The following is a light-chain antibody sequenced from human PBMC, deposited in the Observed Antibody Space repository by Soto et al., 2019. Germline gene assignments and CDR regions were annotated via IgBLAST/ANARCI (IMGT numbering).Light chain of an antibody. J-gene: IGKJ2*01. CDR2: LGS. V-gene: IGKV2-28*01. CDR3: MQALQTPYP. Sequence: EIVMTQSPPSLTVTPGEPASISWRSSQRLLHSNGNIFLDWYLQKPGQSPQLLIYLGSNRASGVADRVSGSGAGTDFTLKISRVEAEDVGVYYCMQALQTPYPFGQGTKLEIK. CDR1: QRLLHSNGNIF.